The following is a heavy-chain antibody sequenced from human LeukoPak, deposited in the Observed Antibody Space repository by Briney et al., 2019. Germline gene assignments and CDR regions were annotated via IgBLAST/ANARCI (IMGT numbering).Heavy chain of an antibody. CDR3: ATPSTYGSGSCLICPIDY. CDR1: GYTLTELS. Sequence: GASVKVSCKVSGYTLTELSMHWVRQAPGKGLEWMGGFDPEDGETIYAQKFQGRVTMTEDTSTDTAYMELSSLRSEDTAVYYCATPSTYGSGSCLICPIDYWGRGTLVTVSS. D-gene: IGHD3-10*01. V-gene: IGHV1-24*01. J-gene: IGHJ4*02. CDR2: FDPEDGET.